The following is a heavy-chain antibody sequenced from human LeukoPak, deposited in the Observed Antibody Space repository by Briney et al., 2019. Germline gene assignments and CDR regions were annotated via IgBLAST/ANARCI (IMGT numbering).Heavy chain of an antibody. CDR2: INHSGST. CDR1: GGSFSGYY. J-gene: IGHJ4*02. V-gene: IGHV4-34*01. Sequence: SETLSLTCAVYGGSFSGYYWSWIRQPPGKGLEWIGEINHSGSTNYNPSLKSRVTISVDTSKNQFSLKLSSVTAADTAVYYCARRRSSGFGELIARDFYYFDYWGQGTLVTVSS. D-gene: IGHD3-10*01. CDR3: ARRRSSGFGELIARDFYYFDY.